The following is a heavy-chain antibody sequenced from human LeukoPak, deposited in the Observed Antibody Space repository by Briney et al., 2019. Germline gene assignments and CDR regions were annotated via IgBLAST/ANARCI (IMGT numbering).Heavy chain of an antibody. D-gene: IGHD3-3*01. CDR3: ARDRTRMYYDFWSGYYTVDY. J-gene: IGHJ4*02. V-gene: IGHV1-69*13. CDR1: GGTFKNYA. Sequence: SVKVSCKASGGTFKNYAISWVRQAPGQGLEWMGGILPIFGTTNYAQKFQARVTITADESTSTAYMKMSSLRSEDTAVYYCARDRTRMYYDFWSGYYTVDYWGQGTLVTVSS. CDR2: ILPIFGTT.